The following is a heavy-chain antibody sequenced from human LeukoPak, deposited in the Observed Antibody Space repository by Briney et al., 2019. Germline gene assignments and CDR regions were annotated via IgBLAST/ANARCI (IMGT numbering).Heavy chain of an antibody. CDR3: ARDCSGGSCYGAFDI. CDR2: IYDSGST. J-gene: IGHJ3*02. Sequence: SETLSLTCTVSGGSISSGGYYWSWIRQHPGKGLEWIGYIYDSGSTYYNPSLKSRITISVDTSENRFSLKLSSVTATDTAVYYCARDCSGGSCYGAFDIWGQGTMVTVSS. CDR1: GGSISSGGYY. D-gene: IGHD2-15*01. V-gene: IGHV4-30-4*08.